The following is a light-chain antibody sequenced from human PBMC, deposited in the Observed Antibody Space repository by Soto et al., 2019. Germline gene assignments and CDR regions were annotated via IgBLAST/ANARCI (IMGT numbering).Light chain of an antibody. Sequence: QSVLTQPASVSGSPGQSITISCTGTSSDVGSYNLVSWYQQHPGTAPKLMIYEAFKRPSGVSNRFSGSKSGDTASLTISGLQAEDEADYYCCPYAGSTTLYVFGAGTKDTVL. CDR2: EAF. J-gene: IGLJ1*01. CDR1: SSDVGSYNL. CDR3: CPYAGSTTLYV. V-gene: IGLV2-23*01.